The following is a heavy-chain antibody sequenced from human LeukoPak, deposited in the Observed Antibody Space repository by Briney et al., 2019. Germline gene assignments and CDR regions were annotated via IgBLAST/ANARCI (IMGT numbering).Heavy chain of an antibody. V-gene: IGHV4-34*01. J-gene: IGHJ4*02. D-gene: IGHD3-10*01. CDR2: INHSGST. CDR3: ARGRIELLWFGIPQYYFDY. CDR1: GGSFSGYY. Sequence: PPETLSLTCAVYGGSFSGYYWSWIRQPPGKGLEWIGEINHSGSTNYNPSLKSRVTISVDTSKNQFSLKLSSVTAADTAVYYCARGRIELLWFGIPQYYFDYWGQGTLVTVSS.